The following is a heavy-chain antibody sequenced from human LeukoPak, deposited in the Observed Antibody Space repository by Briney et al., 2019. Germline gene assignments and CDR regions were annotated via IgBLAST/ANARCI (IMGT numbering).Heavy chain of an antibody. CDR3: ARERAAPGWFDP. CDR1: GFTISSNY. J-gene: IGHJ5*02. Sequence: GSLRLSCAASGFTISSNYMTWVRQAPGKGLEWIGEINHSGSTNYNPSLKSRVTISVDTSKNQFSLKLSSVTAADTAVYYCARERAAPGWFDPWGQGTLVTVSS. D-gene: IGHD6-25*01. CDR2: INHSGST. V-gene: IGHV4-34*01.